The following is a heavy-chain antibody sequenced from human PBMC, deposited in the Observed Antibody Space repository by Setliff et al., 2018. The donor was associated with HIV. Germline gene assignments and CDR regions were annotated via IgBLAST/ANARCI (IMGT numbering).Heavy chain of an antibody. CDR2: IYLYGNT. J-gene: IGHJ6*03. D-gene: IGHD3-10*01. Sequence: PSETLSLTCTVSGDSIRNSYYWGWIRQPPGKGLEWVGTIYLYGNTYHNPSLKRRLSMSIDPPNNRFSLKLSSVTAADTAVYYCARDQGHGSGRSYYYYYMDVWGKGTTVTVSS. CDR3: ARDQGHGSGRSYYYYYMDV. CDR1: GDSIRNSYY. V-gene: IGHV4-38-2*02.